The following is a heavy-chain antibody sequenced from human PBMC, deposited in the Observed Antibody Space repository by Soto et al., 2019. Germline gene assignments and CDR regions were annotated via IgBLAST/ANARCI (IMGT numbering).Heavy chain of an antibody. J-gene: IGHJ5*02. CDR3: ARHRHPRGTVGATSPLDP. CDR1: GFSVSSNY. Sequence: GSLRLSCAISGFSVSSNYLSWVRQAPGKGLEWVSVHYSGGSTYYAYSVQGRFTISRDKSNNTLYLQMRRVRAEDTAVYFCARHRHPRGTVGATSPLDPWGQGTQVTVSS. V-gene: IGHV3-53*01. CDR2: HYSGGST. D-gene: IGHD1-26*01.